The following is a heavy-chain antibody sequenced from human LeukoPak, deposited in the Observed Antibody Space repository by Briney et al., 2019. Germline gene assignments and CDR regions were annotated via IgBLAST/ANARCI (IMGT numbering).Heavy chain of an antibody. V-gene: IGHV3-7*01. D-gene: IGHD6-6*01. CDR1: GFIFKDYW. CDR3: ARGPNSNWSGLDF. CDR2: IKQDGSEK. Sequence: GGSLRLSCAASGFIFKDYWMIWVRQAPGKGLEWVANIKQDGSEKYYVDSVKGRFTISRDNAKNTLYLQVNNLRAEDTAVYYCARGPNSNWSGLDFWGQGTLLTVSS. J-gene: IGHJ4*02.